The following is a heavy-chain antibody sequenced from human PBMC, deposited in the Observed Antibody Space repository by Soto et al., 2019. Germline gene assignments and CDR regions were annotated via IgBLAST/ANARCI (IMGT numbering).Heavy chain of an antibody. J-gene: IGHJ4*02. CDR1: GFTFRTYA. CDR3: ARTVTFGGLTVDY. Sequence: SLRLSCAASGFTFRTYAFHWVRQAPGKGLEWVAVISYDGGNKYYADSVKGRFTISRDNSKNTLYLQMNGLRAEDTAVYYCARTVTFGGLTVDYWGQGTLVTVSS. D-gene: IGHD3-16*01. V-gene: IGHV3-30-3*01. CDR2: ISYDGGNK.